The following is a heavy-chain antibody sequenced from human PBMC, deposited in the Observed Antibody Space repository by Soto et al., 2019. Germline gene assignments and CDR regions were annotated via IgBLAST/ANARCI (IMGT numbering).Heavy chain of an antibody. CDR2: ISGSGGST. J-gene: IGHJ3*02. Sequence: GGSLRLSCAASGFTFSSYAMSWVRQAPGKGLEWVSAISGSGGSTYYADSVKGRFTISRDNSKNTLYLQMNSLRAEDTAVYYSAKYAVATIRHRPFSEGYDNAFDIWGQGTMVTVSS. CDR1: GFTFSSYA. CDR3: AKYAVATIRHRPFSEGYDNAFDI. D-gene: IGHD5-12*01. V-gene: IGHV3-23*01.